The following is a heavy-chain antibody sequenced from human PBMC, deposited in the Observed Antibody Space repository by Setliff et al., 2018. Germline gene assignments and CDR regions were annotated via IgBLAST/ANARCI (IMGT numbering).Heavy chain of an antibody. D-gene: IGHD3-22*01. CDR1: GFTFSGYG. Sequence: GSLRLSCAASGFTFSGYGIHWVRQAPGKGLEWVAFIRPDGSNKYYADFVKGRFTISRDNSKNTLYLQMNSLRVEDTAVYYRAKDTYYYDSSGYYVFDYWGQGTLVTVSS. CDR3: AKDTYYYDSSGYYVFDY. J-gene: IGHJ4*02. V-gene: IGHV3-30*02. CDR2: IRPDGSNK.